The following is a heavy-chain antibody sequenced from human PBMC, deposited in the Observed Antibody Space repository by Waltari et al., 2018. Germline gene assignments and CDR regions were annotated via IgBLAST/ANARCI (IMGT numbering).Heavy chain of an antibody. CDR1: GGSISSHY. Sequence: QVQLQESGPGLVKPSETLSLTCTVSGGSISSHYWSWIRQPPGKGLEWFGYIYYSVRTTYTPSFKSRVTISVDTSKNQFSLMLGSVTAADTAVYYCARVYNGVAAAGTGAFDIWGQGTMVTVSS. D-gene: IGHD6-13*01. CDR2: IYYSVRT. CDR3: ARVYNGVAAAGTGAFDI. J-gene: IGHJ3*02. V-gene: IGHV4-59*11.